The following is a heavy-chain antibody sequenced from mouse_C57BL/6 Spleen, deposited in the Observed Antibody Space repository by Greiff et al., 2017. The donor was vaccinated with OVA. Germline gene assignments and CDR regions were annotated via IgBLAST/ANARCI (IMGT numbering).Heavy chain of an antibody. Sequence: VQVVESGPELVKPGASVKISCKASGYAFSSSWMNWVKQRPGKGLEWIGRIYPGDGDTNYNGKFKGKATLTADKSSSTAYMQLSSLTSEDSAVYFCARGGAPYAMDYWGQGTSVTVSS. CDR3: ARGGAPYAMDY. V-gene: IGHV1-82*01. CDR1: GYAFSSSW. CDR2: IYPGDGDT. J-gene: IGHJ4*01.